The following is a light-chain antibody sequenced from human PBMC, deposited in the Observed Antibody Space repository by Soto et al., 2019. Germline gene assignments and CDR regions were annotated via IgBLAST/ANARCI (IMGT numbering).Light chain of an antibody. Sequence: DIHMTQSPSTLSASVGDRVTITCRASQSIGSWLACYQLNPGKAPKLLMYKASSLQSGVPSRLSGSGSGTEFTLTICSLQPDDCGTYYCQQYKSYSPLGQGTKVDIK. CDR2: KAS. V-gene: IGKV1-5*03. CDR3: QQYKSYSP. J-gene: IGKJ1*01. CDR1: QSIGSW.